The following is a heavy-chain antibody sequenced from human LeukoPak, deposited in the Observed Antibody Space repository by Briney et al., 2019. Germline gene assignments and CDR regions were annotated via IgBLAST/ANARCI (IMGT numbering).Heavy chain of an antibody. J-gene: IGHJ4*02. V-gene: IGHV1-2*02. CDR3: ARGRPGDYFDY. D-gene: IGHD6-25*01. CDR1: GYTFTGYF. Sequence: ASVKVSCKASGYTFTGYFTHWVRQAPGQGLEWMGWINPNSGGTSYLQNFQGRVTMTRDTSISTAYTDLSRLRSDDTAVYYCARGRPGDYFDYWGQGTLVTVSS. CDR2: INPNSGGT.